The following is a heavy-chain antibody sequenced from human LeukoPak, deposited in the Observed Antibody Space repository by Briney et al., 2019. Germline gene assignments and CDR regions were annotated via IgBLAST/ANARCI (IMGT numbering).Heavy chain of an antibody. J-gene: IGHJ4*02. Sequence: PGRSLRLSCTASGFTFGDYAMSWFRQAPGKGLEWVGFIRSKAYGCTTEYAASVKGRFTISRDDSKSIAYLQMNSLKTEDTAVYYCTRVGPVLLWFGELSSSYYFDYWGQGTLVTVSS. CDR2: IRSKAYGCTT. D-gene: IGHD3-10*01. CDR3: TRVGPVLLWFGELSSSYYFDY. CDR1: GFTFGDYA. V-gene: IGHV3-49*03.